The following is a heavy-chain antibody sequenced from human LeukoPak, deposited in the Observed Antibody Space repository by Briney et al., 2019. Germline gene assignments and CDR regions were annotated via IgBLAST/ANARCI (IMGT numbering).Heavy chain of an antibody. CDR2: INPNSGGT. J-gene: IGHJ4*02. V-gene: IGHV1-2*02. Sequence: ASVKVSCKASGYTFTGYYMHWVRQAPGQGREWMGWINPNSGGTNYAQKFQGRVTMTRDTSISTAYMELSRLRSDDTAVYYCARGQGHYYDSSGYYRLDYWGQGTLVTVSS. D-gene: IGHD3-22*01. CDR3: ARGQGHYYDSSGYYRLDY. CDR1: GYTFTGYY.